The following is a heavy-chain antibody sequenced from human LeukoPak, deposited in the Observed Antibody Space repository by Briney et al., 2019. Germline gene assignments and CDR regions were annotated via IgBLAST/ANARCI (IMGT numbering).Heavy chain of an antibody. CDR3: AKMAGDRNYYYYYMDV. CDR2: ISGSGGST. CDR1: GFTFSSYA. J-gene: IGHJ6*03. V-gene: IGHV3-23*01. Sequence: GGSLRLSCAASGFTFSSYAMSWVRQAPGKGLEWVSAISGSGGSTYYADSVKGRFTISRDNSKNMLYLQMNSLRAEDTAVYYCAKMAGDRNYYYYYMDVWGKGTTVTVSS. D-gene: IGHD6-19*01.